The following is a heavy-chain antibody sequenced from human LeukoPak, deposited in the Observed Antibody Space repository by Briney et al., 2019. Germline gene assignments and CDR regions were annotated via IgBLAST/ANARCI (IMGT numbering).Heavy chain of an antibody. J-gene: IGHJ4*02. CDR1: GYTFTGYY. CDR2: INPNSGGT. CDR3: ARGFSHSWYSGGY. D-gene: IGHD6-13*01. V-gene: IGHV1-2*02. Sequence: GASVNVSCKASGYTFTGYYMHWVRQAPGQGLEWMGWINPNSGGTNYAQKFQGRVTMTRDTSISTAYMELSRLRSDDTAVYYCARGFSHSWYSGGYWGQGTLVTVSS.